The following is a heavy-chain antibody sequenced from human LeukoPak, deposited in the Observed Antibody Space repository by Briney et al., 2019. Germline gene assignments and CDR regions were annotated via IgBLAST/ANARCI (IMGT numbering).Heavy chain of an antibody. D-gene: IGHD2-15*01. CDR2: ISGSGGST. J-gene: IGHJ4*02. Sequence: PGGSLRLSCAASGFTFSSYAMSWVRQAPGKGLEWVSAISGSGGSTYYADSVKGRFTISRDNSKNTLYLQMNSLRAEDTAVYYCAKTPNIVVVVAATPYYSDYWGQGTLVTVSS. CDR1: GFTFSSYA. V-gene: IGHV3-23*01. CDR3: AKTPNIVVVVAATPYYSDY.